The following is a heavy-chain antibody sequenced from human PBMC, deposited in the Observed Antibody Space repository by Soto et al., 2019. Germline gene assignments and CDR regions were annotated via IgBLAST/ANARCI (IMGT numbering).Heavy chain of an antibody. CDR2: IWYDGSKK. J-gene: IGHJ4*02. Sequence: QAQLVESGGGVVQPGRSLRLSCAASGFTFSSYGMHWVRQAPGKGLEWVAIIWYDGSKKYYADSVKGRFTISRDNSKNTLYLQMNSLRAEDTAVYYCARDCYYGSGSYCQSALDYWGQGTLVTVSS. V-gene: IGHV3-33*01. CDR1: GFTFSSYG. D-gene: IGHD3-10*01. CDR3: ARDCYYGSGSYCQSALDY.